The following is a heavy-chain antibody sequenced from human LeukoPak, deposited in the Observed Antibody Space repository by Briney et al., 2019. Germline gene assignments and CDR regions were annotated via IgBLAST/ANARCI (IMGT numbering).Heavy chain of an antibody. D-gene: IGHD5-18*01. V-gene: IGHV1-69*13. CDR1: GGTFSSYA. Sequence: SVKVSCKASGGTFSSYAISWVRQAPGQGLEWMGGIIPIFGTANYAQKFQGRVTITADESTSTAYMELSSLRSEDTAVYYCARDTAMVAGYFDYWGQGTLVTVSS. CDR3: ARDTAMVAGYFDY. J-gene: IGHJ4*02. CDR2: IIPIFGTA.